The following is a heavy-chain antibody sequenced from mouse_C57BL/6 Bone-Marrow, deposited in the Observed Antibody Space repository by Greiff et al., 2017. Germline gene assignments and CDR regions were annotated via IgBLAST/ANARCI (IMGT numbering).Heavy chain of an antibody. CDR2: IIPGSGST. V-gene: IGHV1-75*01. D-gene: IGHD2-12*01. Sequence: QVQLQQSGPELVKPGASVKISCKASGYTFTDYYINWVKQRSGQGLEWIGCIIPGSGSTYYNEKFKGKATLTVDKSSSTAYMLLSSLTSEDSAVYFYARPCYLYAMGYGRQGTSVTVSS. CDR1: GYTFTDYY. J-gene: IGHJ4*01. CDR3: ARPCYLYAMGY.